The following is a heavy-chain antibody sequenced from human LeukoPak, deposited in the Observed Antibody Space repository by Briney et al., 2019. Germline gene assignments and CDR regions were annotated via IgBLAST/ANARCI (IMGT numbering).Heavy chain of an antibody. D-gene: IGHD3-16*01. J-gene: IGHJ5*02. V-gene: IGHV4-34*01. CDR2: INHSGST. Sequence: SETLSLTCAVYGESFSGFYWTWIRQPPGKGLEWIGEINHSGSTNYNPSLKSRVTISVDTSKNQFSLKLSSVTAADTAVYYCARGKRDPSSNVWMGDNWFDPWGQGTLVTVSS. CDR3: ARGKRDPSSNVWMGDNWFDP. CDR1: GESFSGFY.